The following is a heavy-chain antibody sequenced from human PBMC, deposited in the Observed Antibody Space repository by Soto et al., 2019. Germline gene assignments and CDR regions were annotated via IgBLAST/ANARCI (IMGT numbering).Heavy chain of an antibody. J-gene: IGHJ6*02. CDR1: GGSISSGGYY. Sequence: QVQLQESGPGLVKPSQTLSLTCTVSGGSISSGGYYWSWIRQHPGKGLEWIGYIYYSGSTYYNPSLKSRVTISVEPSKNQFSLKLSSVTAADTAVYWCARGYYGSGNYYNPPLGMDVWGQGTTVTVSS. CDR3: ARGYYGSGNYYNPPLGMDV. CDR2: IYYSGST. D-gene: IGHD3-10*01. V-gene: IGHV4-31*03.